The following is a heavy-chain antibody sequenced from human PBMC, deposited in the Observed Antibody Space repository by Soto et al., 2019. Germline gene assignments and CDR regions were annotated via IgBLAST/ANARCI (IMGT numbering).Heavy chain of an antibody. CDR1: GFTFSRYG. CDR3: ARDPSEGRVGNWFES. CDR2: ISSSTSYV. J-gene: IGHJ5*01. Sequence: GGSLRLSCAASGFTFSRYGMNWLRQAPGKGLEWVASISSSTSYVYYADSVKGRFSTSRDNAKNILYLEMYALRTEDTAVYYCARDPSEGRVGNWFESWGQGTLVTVSS. V-gene: IGHV3-21*06. D-gene: IGHD2-2*01.